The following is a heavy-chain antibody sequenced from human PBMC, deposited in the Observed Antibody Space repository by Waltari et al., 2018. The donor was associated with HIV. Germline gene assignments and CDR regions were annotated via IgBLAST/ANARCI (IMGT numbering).Heavy chain of an antibody. J-gene: IGHJ2*01. CDR2: FNPYSGGT. Sequence: QVQLVHSGAEVKKPGASVKVSCKASGYIFTGNYIHWVRQAPRQGLEWMGWFNPYSGGTKFAQKFQGMVTMTTDTSISTAYMELGRLRSDDTAVYYGARELASLGVVPSGDFDLWVRGTLVTVSS. CDR3: ARELASLGVVPSGDFDL. CDR1: GYIFTGNY. V-gene: IGHV1-2*02. D-gene: IGHD2-15*01.